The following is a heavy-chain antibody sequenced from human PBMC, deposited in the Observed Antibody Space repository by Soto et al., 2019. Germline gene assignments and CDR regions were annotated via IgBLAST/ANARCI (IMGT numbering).Heavy chain of an antibody. CDR3: ARDGAPTDLGMDV. CDR1: GGSISSGGYY. CDR2: IYYSGST. J-gene: IGHJ6*04. Sequence: SETLSLTCTVSGGSISSGGYYWSWIRQHPGKGLEWIGYIYYSGSTYYNPSLKSRVTISVDTSKKQFSLKLSSVTAADTAVYYCARDGAPTDLGMDVWGKGTTVTVSS. D-gene: IGHD4-17*01. V-gene: IGHV4-31*03.